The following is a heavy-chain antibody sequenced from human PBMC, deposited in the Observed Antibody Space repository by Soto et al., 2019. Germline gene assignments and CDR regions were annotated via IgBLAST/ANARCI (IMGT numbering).Heavy chain of an antibody. D-gene: IGHD3-10*01. V-gene: IGHV1-46*01. CDR2: INPSGGST. Sequence: ASVKVSCKASGGTFSSYAISWVRQAPGQGLEWMGIINPSGGSTSYAQKFQGRVTMTRDTSTSTVYMELSSLRSEDTAVYYCARDVRDRVGELFDYGMDVWGQGTTVTVSS. CDR1: GGTFSSYA. J-gene: IGHJ6*02. CDR3: ARDVRDRVGELFDYGMDV.